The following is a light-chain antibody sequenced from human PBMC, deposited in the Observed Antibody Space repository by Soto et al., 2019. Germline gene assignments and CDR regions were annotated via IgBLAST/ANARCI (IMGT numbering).Light chain of an antibody. CDR2: AAS. V-gene: IGKV1-9*01. CDR3: QQRNSYPRT. Sequence: DIQLTQSPSFLSASVGDRVTITCRASQGISSYLAWYQQKPGKAPKLLISAASTLQSGVPSRFSGSGSETEFTLTITSLQPEDSATYYCQQRNSYPRTFGQGTKVDIK. CDR1: QGISSY. J-gene: IGKJ2*01.